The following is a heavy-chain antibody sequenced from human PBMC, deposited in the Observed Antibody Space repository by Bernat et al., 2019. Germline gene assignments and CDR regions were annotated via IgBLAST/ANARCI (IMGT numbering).Heavy chain of an antibody. Sequence: QVQLVESGGGVVQPGRSLRLSCAASGFTFSSYGMHWVRQAPGQGLEWVAVIWYDGSNKYYADSVKGRFTISRDNSKNTLYLKMNSLRAEDTAVDYCAREDGYNLSSFDYWGQGTLVTVSS. V-gene: IGHV3-33*01. D-gene: IGHD5-24*01. CDR2: IWYDGSNK. J-gene: IGHJ4*02. CDR1: GFTFSSYG. CDR3: AREDGYNLSSFDY.